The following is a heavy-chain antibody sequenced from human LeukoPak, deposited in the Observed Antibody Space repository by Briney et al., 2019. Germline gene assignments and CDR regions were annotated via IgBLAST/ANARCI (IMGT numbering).Heavy chain of an antibody. Sequence: GASVKVSCKASGYTFTSYGISWVRQAPGQGLEWMGWISAYNGNTNYAQKLQGRVTMTTDTSTSTAYMELRSLRSDDTAVYYCASTNYYDSSGYYQGRFWFDPWGQGTLVTVSS. CDR3: ASTNYYDSSGYYQGRFWFDP. CDR1: GYTFTSYG. V-gene: IGHV1-18*01. J-gene: IGHJ5*02. CDR2: ISAYNGNT. D-gene: IGHD3-22*01.